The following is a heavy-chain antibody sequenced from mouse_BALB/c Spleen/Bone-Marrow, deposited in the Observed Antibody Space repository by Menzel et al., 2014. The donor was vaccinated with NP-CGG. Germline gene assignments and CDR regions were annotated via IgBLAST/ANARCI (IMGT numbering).Heavy chain of an antibody. CDR2: ITNGGNYT. Sequence: EVKLVESGGGLVKPGGSLKLSCTASGFSFNSYGMSWVRQTPEKRLEWVATITNGGNYTYYPDSMKGRFTISRDNVMNNLYLQMRSLRSEDTALYYCVRNYYGYDGYFDYWGQGTTLTVSS. CDR3: VRNYYGYDGYFDY. V-gene: IGHV5-9-2*01. J-gene: IGHJ2*01. CDR1: GFSFNSYG. D-gene: IGHD2-2*01.